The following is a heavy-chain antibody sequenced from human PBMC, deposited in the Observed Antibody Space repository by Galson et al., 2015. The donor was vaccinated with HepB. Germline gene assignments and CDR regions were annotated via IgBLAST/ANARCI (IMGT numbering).Heavy chain of an antibody. CDR3: ARGTYDFWSGQPYPAYNWFDS. V-gene: IGHV4-31*03. J-gene: IGHJ5*01. CDR1: GGSISGGGYC. CDR2: IYYSGST. D-gene: IGHD3-3*01. Sequence: TLSLTCTVSGGSISGGGYCWTWFRQHPGKGLEWIGHIYYSGSTYCNPSLKSRVSISVDTSKNQFSLKLSSVTAADTAVYYYARGTYDFWSGQPYPAYNWFDSWGQGTLLTVSS.